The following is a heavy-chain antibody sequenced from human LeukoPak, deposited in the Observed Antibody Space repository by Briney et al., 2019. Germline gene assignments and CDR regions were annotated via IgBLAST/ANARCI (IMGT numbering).Heavy chain of an antibody. D-gene: IGHD4-17*01. CDR1: GFTLNSYA. CDR2: ISGSCGST. Sequence: PGGSLRLSCAASGFTLNSYAMSWVWQAPGTGLELVSAISGSCGSTYYADSFQGRFTISRDNSKNTLYPQMNSLRAEDKSVYYCAMPGDGDYGGPRYYYYYMDVWGQGTTVTVSS. CDR3: AMPGDGDYGGPRYYYYYMDV. V-gene: IGHV3-23*01. J-gene: IGHJ6*02.